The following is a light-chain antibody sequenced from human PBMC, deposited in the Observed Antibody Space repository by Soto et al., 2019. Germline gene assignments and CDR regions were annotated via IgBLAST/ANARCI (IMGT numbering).Light chain of an antibody. CDR3: QQCRNWPLT. Sequence: EIVMTQSPATLSVSPGEGATHSCKASQNVYNNLAWYQQRPGQPPRLLIYDASTRATGISARFSGSGYGTEFTLTISSLQSEDFAVYFCQQCRNWPLTFGGGNKVEIQ. CDR1: QNVYNN. V-gene: IGKV3-15*01. CDR2: DAS. J-gene: IGKJ4*01.